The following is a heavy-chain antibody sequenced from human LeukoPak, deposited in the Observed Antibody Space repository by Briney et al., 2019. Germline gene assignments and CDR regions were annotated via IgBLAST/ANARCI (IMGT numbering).Heavy chain of an antibody. CDR3: ARRSRIAARPYYYYYMDV. CDR1: GYTFTSYG. D-gene: IGHD6-6*01. V-gene: IGHV1-18*01. J-gene: IGHJ6*03. CDR2: ISAYNGNT. Sequence: ASVKVSCKASGYTFTSYGISWVRQAPGQGLERMGWISAYNGNTNYAQKLQGRVTMTTDTSTSTAYMELRSLRSDDTAVYYCARRSRIAARPYYYYYMDVWGKGTTVTVSS.